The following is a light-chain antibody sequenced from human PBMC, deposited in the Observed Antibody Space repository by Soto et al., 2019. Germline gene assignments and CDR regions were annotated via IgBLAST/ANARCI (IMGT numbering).Light chain of an antibody. CDR3: QHYDNTRTWT. CDR1: QSVTSSY. J-gene: IGKJ1*01. V-gene: IGKV3-20*01. CDR2: GAS. Sequence: EIVLTQSPGTLSLSPGARATLSCRASQSVTSSYLAWYQQKPGQAPRLLIYGASNSATGLPDRFSGSGSGTDFTLTISRLEPEDFALYYCQHYDNTRTWTFGQGTKLDIK.